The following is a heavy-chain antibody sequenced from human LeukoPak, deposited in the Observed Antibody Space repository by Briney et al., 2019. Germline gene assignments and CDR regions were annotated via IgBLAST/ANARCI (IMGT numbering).Heavy chain of an antibody. CDR1: GFTFSSYA. Sequence: GGSPRLSCAASGFTFSSYAMSWVRQAPGKGLEWVSTISGSGGSTYYADSVKGRFTISRDNSKNTLYLRMSSLRAEDTAVYYCAKDLPIVASGTDYWGQGTLVTVSS. J-gene: IGHJ4*02. D-gene: IGHD5-12*01. V-gene: IGHV3-23*01. CDR2: ISGSGGST. CDR3: AKDLPIVASGTDY.